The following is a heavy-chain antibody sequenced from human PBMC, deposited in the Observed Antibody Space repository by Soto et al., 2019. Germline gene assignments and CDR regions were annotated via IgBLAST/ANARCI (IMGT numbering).Heavy chain of an antibody. V-gene: IGHV4-39*01. D-gene: IGHD6-13*01. J-gene: IGHJ4*02. CDR1: GGSVSSRSYY. CDR3: ARHASRGYSSSWYFED. Sequence: PSETLSLTCNVSGGSVSSRSYYWGWIRQAPGKGLEWIVSTYYSAGTYYNPSLKSRITTSMDASKNQFSLTVTSVTAADTAIYNCARHASRGYSSSWYFEDWGQGTPVTVSS. CDR2: TYYSAGT.